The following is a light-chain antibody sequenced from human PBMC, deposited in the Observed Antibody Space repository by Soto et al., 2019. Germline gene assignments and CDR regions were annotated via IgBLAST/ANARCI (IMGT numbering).Light chain of an antibody. CDR3: CSYVGGWV. J-gene: IGLJ3*02. V-gene: IGLV2-11*01. CDR2: DVS. Sequence: QSALTQPRSVSGSPGQSVSISCAGTSSDFCCYKYVSWYQQHPGKTHKLMIFDVSERPSGVPDRFSGSKSGNTASLTNSGLRAEDEADYFCCSYVGGWVFGGGTQLTVL. CDR1: SSDFCCYKY.